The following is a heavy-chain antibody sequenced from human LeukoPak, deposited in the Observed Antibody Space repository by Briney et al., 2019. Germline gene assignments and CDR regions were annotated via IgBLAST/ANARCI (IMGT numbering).Heavy chain of an antibody. D-gene: IGHD1-26*01. CDR1: GVTISNYY. V-gene: IGHV3-11*01. Sequence: WGTLSLTCAASGVTISNYYMSWIRQPPGKGLEWVSYISSSGSTIYYADSVKGRFTISRDNAKNSLYLQMNSLRAEDTAVYCCARERVGATGYFDYWGQGTLVTVSS. CDR2: ISSSGSTI. J-gene: IGHJ4*02. CDR3: ARERVGATGYFDY.